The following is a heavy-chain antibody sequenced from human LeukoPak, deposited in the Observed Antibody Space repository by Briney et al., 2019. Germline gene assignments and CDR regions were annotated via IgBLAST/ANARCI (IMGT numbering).Heavy chain of an antibody. CDR1: AGSFSGYY. D-gene: IGHD3-3*01. J-gene: IGHJ4*02. Sequence: PSETLSLTCAVYAGSFSGYYWSWIRQPPGKGLEWIGEINHSGSTNYNPSLKSRVTISVDTSKNQFSLKLSSVTAADTAVYYCATRGYYFWSGYYLEYYFDYWGQGTLVTVSS. CDR3: ATRGYYFWSGYYLEYYFDY. V-gene: IGHV4-34*01. CDR2: INHSGST.